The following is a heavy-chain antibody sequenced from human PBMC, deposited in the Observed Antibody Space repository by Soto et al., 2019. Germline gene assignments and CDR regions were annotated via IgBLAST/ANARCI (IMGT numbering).Heavy chain of an antibody. CDR3: ARDLWVEPELYYYGMDV. CDR2: IFYSGTT. J-gene: IGHJ6*02. CDR1: GDSISSADYY. D-gene: IGHD1-1*01. V-gene: IGHV4-30-4*01. Sequence: SETLSLTCTVSGDSISSADYYWSWIRQTPGKGLEWIGHIFYSGTTYYNPSLKSRLTISVDTSKNHFSLRLTSVTAADTAVYYCARDLWVEPELYYYGMDVWGQGTAVTVSS.